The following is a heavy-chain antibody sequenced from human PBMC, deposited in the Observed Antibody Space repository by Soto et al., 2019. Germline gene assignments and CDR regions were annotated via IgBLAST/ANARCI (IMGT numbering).Heavy chain of an antibody. CDR3: ARNKGSSWTDFDY. J-gene: IGHJ4*02. Sequence: SVKVSFKAAWYSFTGYYMHWVRQAPGQGLEWMGWINPNSGGTNYAQKFQGWVTMTRDTSISTAYMELNRLRSDDTAVYYCARNKGSSWTDFDYWGQGALVTVSS. CDR2: INPNSGGT. CDR1: WYSFTGYY. V-gene: IGHV1-2*04. D-gene: IGHD6-13*01.